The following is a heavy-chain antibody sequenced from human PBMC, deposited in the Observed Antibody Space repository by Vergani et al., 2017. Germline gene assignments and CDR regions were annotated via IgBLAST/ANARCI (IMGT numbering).Heavy chain of an antibody. CDR2: IYHSGST. CDR3: ARGVPGIAVADGFDY. CDR1: GYSIRNGYY. J-gene: IGHJ4*02. V-gene: IGHV4-38-2*01. Sequence: QVQLQESGPGLVEPSETLSLTCAVSGYSIRNGYYWGWIRQPPGKGLEWIGSIYHSGSTHYNPSLKSRVTISVDTSKNDFSLKVTSVTAADTAVYYCARGVPGIAVADGFDYWGQGTLVTVSS. D-gene: IGHD6-19*01.